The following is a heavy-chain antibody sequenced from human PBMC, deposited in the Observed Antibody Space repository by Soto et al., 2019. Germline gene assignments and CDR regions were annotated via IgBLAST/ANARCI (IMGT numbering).Heavy chain of an antibody. J-gene: IGHJ4*02. V-gene: IGHV3-66*01. CDR3: AKSVYNWNDGFFDY. D-gene: IGHD1-1*01. CDR1: GFTVSSNY. Sequence: GSLRLSCAASGFTVSSNYMSWVRQAGGKGLEWVSVIYSGGSKYYADSVKGRFTISRDNSKNTLYLQMNSLRAEDTAVYYCAKSVYNWNDGFFDYWGQGTLVTVSS. CDR2: IYSGGSK.